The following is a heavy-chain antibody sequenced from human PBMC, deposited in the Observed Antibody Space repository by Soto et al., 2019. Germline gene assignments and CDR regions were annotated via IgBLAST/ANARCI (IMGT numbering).Heavy chain of an antibody. CDR2: TSYDATNK. CDR1: GFTFSNYA. V-gene: IGHV3-30-3*01. CDR3: ARDIRHYYGMDV. J-gene: IGHJ6*02. Sequence: SLRLSCAASGFTFSNYAMHWVRQAPGKGLEWVAVTSYDATNKYYADSVKGRFTISRDNSKNTLYLQMNSLRPEDTAVYSCARDIRHYYGMDVWGQGTTVTVSS.